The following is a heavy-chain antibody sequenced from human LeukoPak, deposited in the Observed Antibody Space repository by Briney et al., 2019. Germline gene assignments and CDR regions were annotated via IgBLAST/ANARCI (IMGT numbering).Heavy chain of an antibody. CDR2: ISTYNGNT. Sequence: GASVKVSCKASGYTFTSYGISWVRQAPGQGLEWMGCISTYNGNTNYAQKLQGRVTMTTDTSTSPAYMELRSLRCDDTAVYYCARDHMTTGFDYWGQETLVTVAS. CDR1: GYTFTSYG. D-gene: IGHD4-17*01. V-gene: IGHV1-18*04. CDR3: ARDHMTTGFDY. J-gene: IGHJ4*02.